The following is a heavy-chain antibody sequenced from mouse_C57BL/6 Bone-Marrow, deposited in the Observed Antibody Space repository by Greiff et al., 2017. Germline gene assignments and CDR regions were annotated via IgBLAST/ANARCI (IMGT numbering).Heavy chain of an antibody. CDR3: ARSGVYYDYDELAY. CDR1: GYTFTSYW. CDR2: IYPGSGST. Sequence: VQLQQPGAELVKPGASVTMSCKASGYTFTSYWITWVKQRPGQGLEWIGDIYPGSGSTNYNEKFKSKATLTVDTSSSTAYMQLSSLTSEDSAVYYCARSGVYYDYDELAYWGQGTLVTVSA. V-gene: IGHV1-55*01. J-gene: IGHJ3*01. D-gene: IGHD2-4*01.